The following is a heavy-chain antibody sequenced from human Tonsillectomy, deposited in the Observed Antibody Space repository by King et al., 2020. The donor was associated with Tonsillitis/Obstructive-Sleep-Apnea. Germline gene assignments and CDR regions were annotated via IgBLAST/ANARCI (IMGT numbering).Heavy chain of an antibody. J-gene: IGHJ3*02. CDR1: GFTFSSYS. V-gene: IGHV3-21*01. CDR3: ARQGGEDAFDI. Sequence: VQLVESGGGLVKPGGSLRLSCAASGFTFSSYSMNWVRQAPGKGLEWVSSISSSSSYTYYADSVKSRFTISRDNAKNSLYLQMNSLRAEDTAVYYCARQGGEDAFDIWGQGTMVTVSS. CDR2: ISSSSSYT. D-gene: IGHD3-16*01.